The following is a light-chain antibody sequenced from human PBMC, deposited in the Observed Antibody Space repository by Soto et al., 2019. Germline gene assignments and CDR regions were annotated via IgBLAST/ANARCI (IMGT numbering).Light chain of an antibody. Sequence: EIVLTQSPGTLSLSPGERATLSCRASQYVSSSYLAWYQQKPGQAPRLLIHGASTRTTGFPARFSGSGSGTDFTLTISSLRSEDFAVYYCQQYNNWPWTFGQGTKVDIK. CDR1: QYVSSSY. V-gene: IGKV3-15*01. CDR3: QQYNNWPWT. J-gene: IGKJ1*01. CDR2: GAS.